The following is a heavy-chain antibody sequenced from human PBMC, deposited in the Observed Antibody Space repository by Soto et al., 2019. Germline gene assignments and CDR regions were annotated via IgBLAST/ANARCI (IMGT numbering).Heavy chain of an antibody. D-gene: IGHD2-2*01. CDR2: IYYSGST. CDR3: AAQDIVVVPAAMEDGMDV. CDR1: GGSISSSSYY. V-gene: IGHV4-39*01. Sequence: QLQLQESGPGLVKPSETLSLTCTVSGGSISSSSYYWGWIRQPPGKGLEWIGSIYYSGSTYYNPSLKSRVTISLDTSKNQFSLKLSSVTAAHTAVYYCAAQDIVVVPAAMEDGMDVWGQGTTVTVSS. J-gene: IGHJ6*02.